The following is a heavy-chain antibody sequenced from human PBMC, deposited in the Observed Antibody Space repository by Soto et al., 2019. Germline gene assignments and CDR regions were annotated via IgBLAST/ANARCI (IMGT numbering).Heavy chain of an antibody. CDR2: IYYSGST. CDR1: GGSMSRYY. V-gene: IGHV4-59*01. CDR3: ARIPVNWNQLDY. J-gene: IGHJ4*02. D-gene: IGHD1-1*01. Sequence: PXETLSLPCTVSGGSMSRYYCSWIRQPPGEGLEWIGYIYYSGSTNYNPSLKSRVTISVDTSKNQFSLKLSSVTAADTAVYYCARIPVNWNQLDYWGQGTLVTVSS.